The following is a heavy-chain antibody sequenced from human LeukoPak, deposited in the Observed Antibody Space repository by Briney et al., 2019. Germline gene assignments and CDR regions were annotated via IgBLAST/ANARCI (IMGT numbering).Heavy chain of an antibody. CDR3: AKNLVRGVIMAPFDY. CDR2: ISYDGSNK. J-gene: IGHJ4*02. CDR1: GFTFSSYG. Sequence: PGRTLRLFCAASGFTFSSYGVHCVRQARGKGLEWVAVISYDGSNKYYADSVKGRFTISRDNSKNTLYLQMNSLRAEDTAVYYCAKNLVRGVIMAPFDYWGQGTLVTVSS. D-gene: IGHD3-10*01. V-gene: IGHV3-30*18.